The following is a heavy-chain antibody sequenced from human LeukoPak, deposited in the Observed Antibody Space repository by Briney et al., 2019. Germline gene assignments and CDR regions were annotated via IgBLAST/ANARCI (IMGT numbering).Heavy chain of an antibody. D-gene: IGHD3-9*01. J-gene: IGHJ6*03. V-gene: IGHV1-69*06. CDR1: GGTFSSYA. CDR2: IIPIFGTA. CDR3: ARAARGPVLAIRYFDWLKNHYYYYYMDV. Sequence: SVKVSCKASGGTFSSYAISWVRQAPGQGLEWMGGIIPIFGTANYAQKFQGRVTITADKSTSTAYMELSSLRSEDTAVYYCARAARGPVLAIRYFDWLKNHYYYYYMDVWGKGTTVTVSS.